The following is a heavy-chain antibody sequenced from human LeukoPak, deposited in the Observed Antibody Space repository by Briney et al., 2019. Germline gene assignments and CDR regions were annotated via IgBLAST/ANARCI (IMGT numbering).Heavy chain of an antibody. V-gene: IGHV3-21*01. CDR1: GFTFSSYS. J-gene: IGHJ5*02. CDR2: ISSSSSYI. D-gene: IGHD2/OR15-2a*01. CDR3: ARSPTFRGWFDP. Sequence: GGSLRLSCAASGFTFSSYSMNWVRQAPGKGLEWVSSISSSSSYIYYADSVKGRFTISRDNAKNSLYLQMNSLRAEDTAVYYCARSPTFRGWFDPWGQGTLVTVSS.